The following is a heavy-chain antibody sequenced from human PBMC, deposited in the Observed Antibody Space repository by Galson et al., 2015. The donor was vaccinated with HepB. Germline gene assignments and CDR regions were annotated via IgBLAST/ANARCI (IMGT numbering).Heavy chain of an antibody. CDR1: GFTFSSYS. Sequence: SLRLSCAASGFTFSSYSMNWVRQAPGKGLEWVSYISSSSSTIYYADSVKGRFTISRDNAKNSLYLQMNSLRAEDTAVYYCARDSEWLLLHVELLFDYWGQGTLVTVSS. V-gene: IGHV3-48*04. D-gene: IGHD3-22*01. J-gene: IGHJ4*02. CDR2: ISSSSSTI. CDR3: ARDSEWLLLHVELLFDY.